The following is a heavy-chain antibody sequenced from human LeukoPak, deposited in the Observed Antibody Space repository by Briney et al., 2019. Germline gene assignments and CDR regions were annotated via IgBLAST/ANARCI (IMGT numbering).Heavy chain of an antibody. J-gene: IGHJ4*02. CDR1: GGSISSTNDY. CDR3: ARGPRWLQSIAS. V-gene: IGHV4-39*07. CDR2: IYHSGST. D-gene: IGHD4-23*01. Sequence: SETLSLTCTVAGGSISSTNDYWGWIRQPPGKGLEWIGTIYHSGSTHSNPSLKSRVTLSVDTSKNQFSLKLSSVTVADTAVSYCARGPRWLQSIASWGQGTLVTVSS.